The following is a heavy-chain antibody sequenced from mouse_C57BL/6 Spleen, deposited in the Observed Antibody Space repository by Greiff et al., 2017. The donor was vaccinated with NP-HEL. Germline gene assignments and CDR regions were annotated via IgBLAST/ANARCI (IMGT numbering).Heavy chain of an antibody. CDR3: ARGLAGTYYFDY. Sequence: QVQLQQPGAELVMPGASVKLSCKASGYTFTSYWMHWVKQRPGQGLEWIGEIDPSDSYTNYNQKFKGKSTLTVDKSSSTAYMQLSSLTSQDSAVYYCARGLAGTYYFDYWGQGTTLTVSS. D-gene: IGHD4-1*01. J-gene: IGHJ2*01. CDR1: GYTFTSYW. CDR2: IDPSDSYT. V-gene: IGHV1-69*01.